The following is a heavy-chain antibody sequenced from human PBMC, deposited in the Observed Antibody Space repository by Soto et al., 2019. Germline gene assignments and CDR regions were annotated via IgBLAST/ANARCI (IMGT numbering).Heavy chain of an antibody. D-gene: IGHD3-16*01. CDR3: ASSSGGVYGIIIEVTNWFAP. J-gene: IGHJ5*02. CDR1: GDTFTSYY. Sequence: VASVKVSCKAPGDTFTSYYMHWVRQAPGHGLEWMGVINPNGGSIRFAQKFQGRVTMTRDTSRSTVYMELRGLTSEDTAVYYCASSSGGVYGIIIEVTNWFAPWGHVTLVTVSS. V-gene: IGHV1-46*01. CDR2: INPNGGSI.